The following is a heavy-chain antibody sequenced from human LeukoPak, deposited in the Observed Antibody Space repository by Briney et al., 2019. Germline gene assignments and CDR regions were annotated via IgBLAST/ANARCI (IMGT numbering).Heavy chain of an antibody. D-gene: IGHD2-15*01. V-gene: IGHV3-48*03. J-gene: IGHJ6*03. CDR3: ARAPDCNGGSCYSYCNYYYMDV. Sequence: GGSLRLSCAASGFTFSSYEMNWVRQAPGKGLEWVSYISSSGSTMYYADSVKGRFTISRDNSKNTLYLQMNSLRAEDTAVYYCARAPDCNGGSCYSYCNYYYMDVWGKGTTVTVSS. CDR1: GFTFSSYE. CDR2: ISSSGSTM.